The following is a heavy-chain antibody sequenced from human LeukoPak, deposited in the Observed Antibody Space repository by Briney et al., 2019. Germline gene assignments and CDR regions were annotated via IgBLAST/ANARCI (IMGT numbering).Heavy chain of an antibody. D-gene: IGHD2-21*02. V-gene: IGHV3-30*02. CDR3: AKDRRIVVVTAMDY. CDR2: IRYDGSNK. J-gene: IGHJ4*02. CDR1: GFTFSSYG. Sequence: PGGSLRLSCAASGFTFSSYGMHWVRQAPGKGLEWVAFIRYDGSNKYYADSVKGRFTISRDNSKNTLYLQMNSLRAEDTAVYYCAKDRRIVVVTAMDYWGQGTLVTVSS.